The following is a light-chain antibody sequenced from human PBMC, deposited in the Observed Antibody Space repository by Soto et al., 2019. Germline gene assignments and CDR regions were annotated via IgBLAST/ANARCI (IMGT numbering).Light chain of an antibody. J-gene: IGKJ4*01. CDR2: SAS. V-gene: IGKV1-9*01. CDR3: QQLYSHPLT. Sequence: IQLTQSPSSLSASVGDRVTITCGASQGITSYLAWYQQRPGKAPGLLIYSASTLQSGVPSRFSGSGYGTDFSLTISNLQPEDFATYYCQQLYSHPLTFGGGTKVDI. CDR1: QGITSY.